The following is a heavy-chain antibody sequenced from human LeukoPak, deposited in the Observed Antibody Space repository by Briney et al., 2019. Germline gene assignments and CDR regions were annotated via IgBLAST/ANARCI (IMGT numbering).Heavy chain of an antibody. D-gene: IGHD1-26*01. CDR2: INPNSGDT. J-gene: IGHJ4*02. Sequence: AASVRVSCKASGYTFTGYFLHWVRQAPGQGLEWMGWINPNSGDTTYAQRFQGRVTLTRDTSISTAYMELSSLKSDDTAVYHCARDDYSGSYRPFDYWGQGTLVTVSS. CDR1: GYTFTGYF. V-gene: IGHV1-2*02. CDR3: ARDDYSGSYRPFDY.